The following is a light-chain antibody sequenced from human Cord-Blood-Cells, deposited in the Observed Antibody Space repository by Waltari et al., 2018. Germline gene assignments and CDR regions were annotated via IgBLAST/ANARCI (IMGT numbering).Light chain of an antibody. V-gene: IGLV2-14*01. CDR2: DVS. Sequence: QSALTQPASVSGSPGQSITISCTGPSSDVGGYNYVSWYQQHPGKAPKLMIYDVSKRPSGVSNRFSGSKSGNTASLTISGLQAEDEADYYCSSYTSSSLWVFGGGTKLTVL. CDR3: SSYTSSSLWV. J-gene: IGLJ3*02. CDR1: SSDVGGYNY.